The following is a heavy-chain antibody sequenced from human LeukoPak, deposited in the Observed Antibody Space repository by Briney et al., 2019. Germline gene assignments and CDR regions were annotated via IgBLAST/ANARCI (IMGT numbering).Heavy chain of an antibody. D-gene: IGHD4-17*01. CDR1: GYTFTGYY. CDR2: INPNSGGT. V-gene: IGHV1-2*04. J-gene: IGHJ6*02. Sequence: RASVTVSCKASGYTFTGYYMHWVRQAPGQGLEWMGWINPNSGGTNYAQKFQGWVTMTRDTSISTAYMELSRLRSDDTAVYYCARDLLDYGDYGYYGMDVWGQGTTVTVSS. CDR3: ARDLLDYGDYGYYGMDV.